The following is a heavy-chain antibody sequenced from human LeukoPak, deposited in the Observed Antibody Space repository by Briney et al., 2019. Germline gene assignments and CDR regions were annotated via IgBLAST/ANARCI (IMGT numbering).Heavy chain of an antibody. J-gene: IGHJ4*02. Sequence: SETLSLTCAVYGGSFSGYYWSWIRQPPGKGLEWIGYIYYSGSTNYNPSLKSRVTISVDTSKNQFSLKLSSVTAADTAVYYCASLHLHCSGGSCYDYWGQGTLVTVSS. V-gene: IGHV4-59*08. D-gene: IGHD2-15*01. CDR3: ASLHLHCSGGSCYDY. CDR1: GGSFSGYY. CDR2: IYYSGST.